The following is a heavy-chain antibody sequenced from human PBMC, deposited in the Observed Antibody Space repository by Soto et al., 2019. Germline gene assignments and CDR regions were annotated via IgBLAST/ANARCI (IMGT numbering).Heavy chain of an antibody. V-gene: IGHV3-30*18. CDR1: GFTFSDYG. CDR2: MSYAGTYK. CDR3: AKEMYPRTVLDSSSPLGDY. J-gene: IGHJ4*02. Sequence: GGSLRLSCAVSGFTFSDYGMHWVRQAPGKGLEWVAVMSYAGTYKYYADAVKGRFTISRDLSGNTLCLQMNSLRLEDTAVYFCAKEMYPRTVLDSSSPLGDYWGQGTLSTVSS. D-gene: IGHD6-6*01.